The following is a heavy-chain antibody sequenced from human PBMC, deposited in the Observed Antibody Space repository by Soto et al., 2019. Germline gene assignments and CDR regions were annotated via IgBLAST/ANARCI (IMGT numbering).Heavy chain of an antibody. CDR1: GFSLNTYW. CDR2: IFPGDSDT. Sequence: PGEPPEISCHASGFSLNTYWIVWERQKPGNDLEWMGSIFPGDSDTRYSPSFQGQVTISADKSISTAYLQWSRLKASDTAMYYCARLTRTLRAAGYFDPPNYWGQGTLVTVSS. D-gene: IGHD3-9*01. J-gene: IGHJ4*02. V-gene: IGHV5-51*01. CDR3: ARLTRTLRAAGYFDPPNY.